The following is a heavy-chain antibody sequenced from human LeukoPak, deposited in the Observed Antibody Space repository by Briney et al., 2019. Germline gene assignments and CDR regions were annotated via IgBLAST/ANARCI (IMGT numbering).Heavy chain of an antibody. CDR1: GFTFSSYS. Sequence: PGGSLRLSCAASGFTFSSYSMNWVRQAPGKGLEWVSSISSSSSYIYYADSVKGRFTISRDNAKNSLYLQMNSLRAEDTAVYYCARVSFCGGDCSYYFDYWGQGTLVTVSS. J-gene: IGHJ4*02. CDR3: ARVSFCGGDCSYYFDY. V-gene: IGHV3-21*04. CDR2: ISSSSSYI. D-gene: IGHD2-21*01.